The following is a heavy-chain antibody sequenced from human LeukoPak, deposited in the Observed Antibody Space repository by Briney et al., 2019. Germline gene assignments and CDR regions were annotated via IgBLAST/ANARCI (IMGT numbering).Heavy chain of an antibody. CDR1: GDSVSSISVA. J-gene: IGHJ6*02. Sequence: SQTLSLTCAISGDSVSSISVAWNWIRQSPSRGLEWLGRTYYRSKWYYEYAVSVKSRINISPDTSKNKFSLKLTSVTPEDTAVYYCSLARSEYHYGMDVWGQGTTVTVSS. V-gene: IGHV6-1*01. CDR3: SLARSEYHYGMDV. CDR2: TYYRSKWYY.